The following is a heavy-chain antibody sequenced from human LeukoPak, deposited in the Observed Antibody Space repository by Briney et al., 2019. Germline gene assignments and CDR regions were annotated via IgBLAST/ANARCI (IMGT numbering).Heavy chain of an antibody. CDR2: IGGSGGST. V-gene: IGHV3-23*01. D-gene: IGHD6-13*01. CDR3: AKLGAAAGTNWFDP. CDR1: GFTFSSYA. J-gene: IGHJ5*02. Sequence: QPGESLRLSCAASGFTFSSYAMSWVRQAPGKGLEWVSAIGGSGGSTYYADSVKGRFTISRDNSKNTLYLQMNSLRAEDTAVYYCAKLGAAAGTNWFDPWGQGTLVTVSS.